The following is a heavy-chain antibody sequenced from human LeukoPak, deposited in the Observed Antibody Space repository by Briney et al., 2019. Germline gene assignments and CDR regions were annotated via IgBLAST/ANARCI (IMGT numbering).Heavy chain of an antibody. CDR2: INPSGGST. J-gene: IGHJ4*02. D-gene: IGHD3-3*01. V-gene: IGHV1-46*01. Sequence: ASVKVSCKASGYTFTSYYMHWVRQAPEQGLEWMGIINPSGGSTSYAQKFQGRVTITADESTSTAYMELSSLRSEDTAVYYCARGGLSGYYPYWGQGTMVTVSS. CDR3: ARGGLSGYYPY. CDR1: GYTFTSYY.